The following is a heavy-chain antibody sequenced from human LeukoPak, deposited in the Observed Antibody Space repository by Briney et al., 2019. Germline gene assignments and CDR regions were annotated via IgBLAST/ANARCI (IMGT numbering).Heavy chain of an antibody. V-gene: IGHV4-4*07. Sequence: SETLSLTCTVSVGSISSYYWSWIRQPAGKGLEWIGRIYTSGSTNYNPSLKSRVTMSVDTSKNQFSLKLSSVTAADTAVYYCARSPFSSSWYSSSYYYYYMDVWGKGTTVTVSS. CDR2: IYTSGST. J-gene: IGHJ6*03. D-gene: IGHD6-13*01. CDR1: VGSISSYY. CDR3: ARSPFSSSWYSSSYYYYYMDV.